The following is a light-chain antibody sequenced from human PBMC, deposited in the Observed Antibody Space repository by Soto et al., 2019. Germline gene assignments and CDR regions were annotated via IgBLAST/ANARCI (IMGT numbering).Light chain of an antibody. V-gene: IGKV4-1*01. Sequence: DIVMTQSPDSLAVSLGERATINCKSSQSVLYSSNNKNYLVWYQQKPGQPPKLLIYWASTRESGVPDRFSGSGSGTDFTLTISSLQAEDAAVYYCQQYYSTPLTFGGGTKVEIK. CDR3: QQYYSTPLT. CDR1: QSVLYSSNNKNY. J-gene: IGKJ4*01. CDR2: WAS.